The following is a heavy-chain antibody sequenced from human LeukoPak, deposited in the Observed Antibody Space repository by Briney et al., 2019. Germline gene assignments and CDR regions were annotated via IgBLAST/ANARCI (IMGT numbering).Heavy chain of an antibody. CDR1: GFTFSSYG. D-gene: IGHD2-2*01. V-gene: IGHV3-33*01. CDR3: VRSGSGMPSYAVDV. J-gene: IGHJ3*01. CDR2: IWYDGSTR. Sequence: GGSLRLSCAASGFTFSSYGMHWVRHAPGKGLEWVAIIWYDGSTRYHADSVKGRFTISRDNSMDTLYLQMNSLRAEDTAVYYCVRSGSGMPSYAVDVWGQGTVVTVRS.